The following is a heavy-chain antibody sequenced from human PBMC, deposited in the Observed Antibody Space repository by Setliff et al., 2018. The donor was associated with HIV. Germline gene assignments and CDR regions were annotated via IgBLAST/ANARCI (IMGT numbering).Heavy chain of an antibody. J-gene: IGHJ4*02. CDR1: GYTFTGYY. CDR3: ARGRYYYDSSGYYPLDY. D-gene: IGHD3-22*01. V-gene: IGHV1-2*04. CDR2: INPNSGGT. Sequence: ASVKVSCKASGYTFTGYYMHWVRQAPGQGLEWVGWINPNSGGTNYAQKFQGWVTMTRDTSISTAYMELSRLRSDDTAVYYCARGRYYYDSSGYYPLDYWGQGTLVTVSS.